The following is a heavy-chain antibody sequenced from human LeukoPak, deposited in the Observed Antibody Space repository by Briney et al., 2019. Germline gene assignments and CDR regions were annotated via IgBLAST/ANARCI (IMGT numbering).Heavy chain of an antibody. CDR3: ARGRGDYAINYYYYYYMDV. V-gene: IGHV4-34*01. D-gene: IGHD4-17*01. J-gene: IGHJ6*03. CDR2: INHSGST. CDR1: GGSFSGYY. Sequence: SETLSLTCAVYGGSFSGYYWSWIRQPPRKGLEWIGEINHSGSTNYNPSLKSRVTISVDTSKNQFSLKLSSVTAADTAVYYCARGRGDYAINYYYYYYMDVWGKGTTVTVSS.